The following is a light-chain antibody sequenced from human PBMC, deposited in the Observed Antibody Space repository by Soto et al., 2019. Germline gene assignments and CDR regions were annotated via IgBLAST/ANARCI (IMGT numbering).Light chain of an antibody. CDR2: EVS. CDR3: SSYAGSNKSV. V-gene: IGLV2-8*01. J-gene: IGLJ1*01. Sequence: QSVLTQPPSASGSRGQSVTISCTGTSSDVGGYNYVSWYQQHPGKAPKLMIYEVSKRPSGVPDRFSGSKSGNTASLTVSGLQPEDEADYYCSSYAGSNKSVFGTGTKVTVL. CDR1: SSDVGGYNY.